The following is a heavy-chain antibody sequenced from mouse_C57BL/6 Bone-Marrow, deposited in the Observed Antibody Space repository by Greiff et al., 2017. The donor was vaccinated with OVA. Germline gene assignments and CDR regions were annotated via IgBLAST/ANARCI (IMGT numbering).Heavy chain of an antibody. Sequence: VQLQQPGAELVKPGASVKMSCKASGYTFTSYWITWVKQRPGQGLEWIGDIYPGSGSTNYNEKFKSKATLTVDTSSSTAYMQLSSLTSGDSAVYYCARRGLWSLLREFDYWGQGTTLTVSS. CDR3: ARRGLWSLLREFDY. CDR2: IYPGSGST. D-gene: IGHD2-1*01. CDR1: GYTFTSYW. J-gene: IGHJ2*01. V-gene: IGHV1-55*01.